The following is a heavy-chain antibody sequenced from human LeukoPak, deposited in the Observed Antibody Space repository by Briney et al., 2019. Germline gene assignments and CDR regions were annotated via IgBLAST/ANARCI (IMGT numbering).Heavy chain of an antibody. CDR2: ISAYNGNT. D-gene: IGHD5-18*01. Sequence: GESLKISCKGSGYTFTSYGISWVRQAPGQGLEWMGWISAYNGNTNYAQKLQGRVTMTTDTSTSTAYMELRSLRSDDTAVYYCARILAPVDTAMVFYDAFDIWGQGTMVTVSS. CDR1: GYTFTSYG. J-gene: IGHJ3*02. V-gene: IGHV1-18*01. CDR3: ARILAPVDTAMVFYDAFDI.